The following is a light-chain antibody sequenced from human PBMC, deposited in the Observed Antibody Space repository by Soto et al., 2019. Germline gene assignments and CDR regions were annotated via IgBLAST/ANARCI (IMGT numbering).Light chain of an antibody. CDR2: GAS. J-gene: IGKJ1*01. Sequence: EIVLTQSPGTLSLSPGERATLSCRASQSVSSSYLAWYQQKPGQAPRLLIYGASSRATGIPDRFSGSGSGTDFTLTISRLEAEDFAVYYRQQYGSSLWTFGQGTKVDIK. CDR1: QSVSSSY. CDR3: QQYGSSLWT. V-gene: IGKV3-20*01.